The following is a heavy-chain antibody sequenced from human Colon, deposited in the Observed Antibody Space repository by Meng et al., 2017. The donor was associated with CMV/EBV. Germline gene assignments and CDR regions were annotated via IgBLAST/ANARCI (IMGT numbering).Heavy chain of an antibody. CDR2: IKHSGST. CDR1: GGSFSGYC. V-gene: IGHV4-34*01. J-gene: IGHJ5*02. CDR3: ARVDFIRAMTSGYDSRWFHP. D-gene: IGHD5-12*01. Sequence: QRWVAGLLQPAAALSLTCAFYGGSFSGYCWSWIRQPPGKGLEGIGEIKHSGSTNYNPSLKSRVTISVDTSKNQFSLKLSSVTAADTAVYYCARVDFIRAMTSGYDSRWFHPWGRGTLVTVSS.